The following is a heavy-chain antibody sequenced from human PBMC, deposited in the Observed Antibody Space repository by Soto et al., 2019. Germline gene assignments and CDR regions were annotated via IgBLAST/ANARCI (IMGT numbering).Heavy chain of an antibody. D-gene: IGHD3-22*01. CDR3: AREGGSYDSGGYLIRGVFDI. J-gene: IGHJ3*02. V-gene: IGHV4-31*02. Sequence: WTWIRQPPEKGLEWIGNIYFRGNTYYSPSLESRLTISVDTSKNQFSLKLTSVTAADTAVYYCAREGGSYDSGGYLIRGVFDIVGQGTMVTVSS. CDR2: IYFRGNT.